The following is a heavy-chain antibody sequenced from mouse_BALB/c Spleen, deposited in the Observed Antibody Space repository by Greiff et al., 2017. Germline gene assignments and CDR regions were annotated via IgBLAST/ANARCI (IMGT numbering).Heavy chain of an antibody. V-gene: IGHV5-6-5*01. Sequence: DVHLVESGGGLVKPGGSLKLSCAASGFTFSSYAMSWVRQTPEKRLEWVASISSGGSTYYPDSVKGRFTISRDNARNILYLQMSSLRSEDTAMYYCARGRDYDDAMDYWGQGTSVTVSS. J-gene: IGHJ4*01. CDR1: GFTFSSYA. CDR2: ISSGGST. CDR3: ARGRDYDDAMDY. D-gene: IGHD2-4*01.